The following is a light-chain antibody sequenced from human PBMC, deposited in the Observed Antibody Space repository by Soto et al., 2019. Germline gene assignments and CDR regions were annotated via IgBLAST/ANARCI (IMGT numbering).Light chain of an antibody. V-gene: IGKV3-20*01. CDR1: QSVRSN. Sequence: EMVMTQSPVTLSVSPGERATLSCRASQSVRSNLAWYQQKPGQAPRLLIYGASTRATGIPDRFSGSGSGTDFTLIISRLEPEDFAVYYCQQYGSSPGTFGQGTKVDIK. J-gene: IGKJ1*01. CDR3: QQYGSSPGT. CDR2: GAS.